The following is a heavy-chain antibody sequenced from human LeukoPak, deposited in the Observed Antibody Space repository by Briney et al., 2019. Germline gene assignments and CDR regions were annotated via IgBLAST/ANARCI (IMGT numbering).Heavy chain of an antibody. J-gene: IGHJ5*02. V-gene: IGHV4-31*03. Sequence: SQTLSLTCTVSGGSISSGGYYWSWIRQHPGKGLEWIGYIYYSGSTYYNPSLKSRVTISVDTSKNQFSLKLSSVTAADTAVYYCARHVGEHDFWSGYSYNWFDPWGQGTLVTVSS. D-gene: IGHD3-3*01. CDR3: ARHVGEHDFWSGYSYNWFDP. CDR2: IYYSGST. CDR1: GGSISSGGYY.